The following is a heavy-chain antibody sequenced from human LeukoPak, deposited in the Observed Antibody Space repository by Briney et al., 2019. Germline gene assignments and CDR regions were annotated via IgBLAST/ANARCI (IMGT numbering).Heavy chain of an antibody. CDR1: GYTFTGYY. CDR3: ARGSFTIFGVVIRFDY. V-gene: IGHV1-2*02. Sequence: ASVKVSCKASGYTFTGYYMHWVRQAPGQGLEWMGWINPNSGGTNYAQKFQGRVTMTRDTSISTAYMELSRLRSDDTAVYYCARGSFTIFGVVIRFDYWGQGTLVTVSS. D-gene: IGHD3-3*01. J-gene: IGHJ4*02. CDR2: INPNSGGT.